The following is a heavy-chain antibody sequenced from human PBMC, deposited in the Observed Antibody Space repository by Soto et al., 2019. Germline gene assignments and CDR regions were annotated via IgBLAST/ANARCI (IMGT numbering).Heavy chain of an antibody. J-gene: IGHJ4*02. D-gene: IGHD3-10*01. CDR1: GFTFSIYA. CDR3: AKDRGRLSRGVRHDF. Sequence: PGGSLSLSCAASGFTFSIYAMTWVLQAPGRSLEWVSTVSGAGTTTSCADSVTGRFTVSRDNSKNTVSLEMKSLTVEDTALYYCAKDRGRLSRGVRHDFWGQGALVTVAS. CDR2: VSGAGTTT. V-gene: IGHV3-23*01.